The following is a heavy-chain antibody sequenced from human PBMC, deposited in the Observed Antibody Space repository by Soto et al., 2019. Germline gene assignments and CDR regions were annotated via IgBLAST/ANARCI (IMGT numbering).Heavy chain of an antibody. Sequence: EVQLLESGGGLVQPGGSLRLSCAASGFTFSSYAMSWVRQAPGKGLEWVSAISGSGFSTYYADSVKGRFTVSRDTSKNTLFLQINSLRAEDTAVYYCAKDPADYPSDYCDRWGQGTLVTVSS. CDR2: ISGSGFST. V-gene: IGHV3-23*01. D-gene: IGHD4-17*01. CDR3: AKDPADYPSDYCDR. J-gene: IGHJ4*02. CDR1: GFTFSSYA.